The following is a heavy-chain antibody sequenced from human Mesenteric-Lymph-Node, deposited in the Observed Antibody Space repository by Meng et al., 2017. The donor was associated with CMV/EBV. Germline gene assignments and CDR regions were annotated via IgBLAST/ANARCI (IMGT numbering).Heavy chain of an antibody. CDR3: ATDRSGVFDN. D-gene: IGHD2-15*01. V-gene: IGHV1-69*01. CDR1: GGTCSRYA. Sequence: SCKAPGGTCSRYAISWVRQAPGQGLEWMGGSVPIFDTPNYAQKFRGRFTITADESTSTAYMELSSLSSEDTAVYYCATDRSGVFDNWGQGTLVTVSS. J-gene: IGHJ4*02. CDR2: SVPIFDTP.